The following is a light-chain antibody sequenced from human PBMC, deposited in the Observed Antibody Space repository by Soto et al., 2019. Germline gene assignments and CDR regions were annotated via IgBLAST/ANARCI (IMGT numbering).Light chain of an antibody. V-gene: IGLV4-69*01. J-gene: IGLJ3*02. Sequence: QLVLTQSPSASASLGASVKLTCTLSSGHSSYAIAWHQQQPEKGPRYLMKLNSDGSHSKGDGIPDRFSGSSSGAERYLTISSLQSEDEADYDCQTGGTPGVFGGGTQLTVL. CDR1: SGHSSYA. CDR2: LNSDGSH. CDR3: QTGGTPGV.